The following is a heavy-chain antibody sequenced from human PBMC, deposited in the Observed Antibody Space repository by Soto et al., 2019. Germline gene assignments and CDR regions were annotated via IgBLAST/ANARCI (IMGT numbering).Heavy chain of an antibody. CDR3: ARAGVGAALLGMDV. CDR2: INPNSGCT. CDR1: GYTFTGYY. D-gene: IGHD1-26*01. J-gene: IGHJ6*02. Sequence: GASVKVSFKASGYTFTGYYMHWLRQAPGQGLEWMGWINPNSGCTNYAQKFQGRVTMTRDTSISTAYMELSRLRSDDTAVYYCARAGVGAALLGMDVWGQGTTVTVSS. V-gene: IGHV1-2*02.